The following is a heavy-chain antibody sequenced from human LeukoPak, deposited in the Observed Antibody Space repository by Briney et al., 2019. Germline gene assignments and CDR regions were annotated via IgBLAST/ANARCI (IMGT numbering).Heavy chain of an antibody. CDR3: ARRQYSGYDFDY. D-gene: IGHD5-12*01. J-gene: IGHJ4*02. CDR2: IYPRGSNI. V-gene: IGHV5-51*01. CDR1: GYIFTNYW. Sequence: GESLKISCKGSGYIFTNYWIGWVRQMPGKGLEWMGIIYPRGSNIRSSPSFQGQVTVSAAKSISTAYLQWSSLEASDTAMYYCARRQYSGYDFDYWGQGTLVTVSS.